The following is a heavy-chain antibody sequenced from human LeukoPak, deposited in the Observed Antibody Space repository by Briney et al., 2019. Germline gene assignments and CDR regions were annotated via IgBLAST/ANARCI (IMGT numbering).Heavy chain of an antibody. CDR2: VTQTGIT. D-gene: IGHD1-1*01. CDR3: ATGIDQRKTGF. J-gene: IGHJ1*01. V-gene: IGHV4-59*01. CDR1: GGLLNYYY. Sequence: ETLSLACTVPGGLLNYYYWSWIRQSPTKGLEWMGYVTQTGITNYNPSLKSRVTMSVDKSKNQISLRLTSVTAADTAVYYCATGIDQRKTGFWGQGTLVTVSS.